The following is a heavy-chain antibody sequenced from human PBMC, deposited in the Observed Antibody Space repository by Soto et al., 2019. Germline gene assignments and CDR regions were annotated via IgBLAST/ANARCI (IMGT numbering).Heavy chain of an antibody. Sequence: SETLSLTCAVSGDSISSNNWLIWVRQPPGKGLEWIGEIFHNGHTNYNPSLKSPVTISLDKSQNQFSLTLTSVTAADTAVYYCARTPSFSSTFDYWGQGTLVTVS. CDR3: ARTPSFSSTFDY. CDR1: GDSISSNNW. D-gene: IGHD6-13*01. J-gene: IGHJ4*02. V-gene: IGHV4-4*02. CDR2: IFHNGHT.